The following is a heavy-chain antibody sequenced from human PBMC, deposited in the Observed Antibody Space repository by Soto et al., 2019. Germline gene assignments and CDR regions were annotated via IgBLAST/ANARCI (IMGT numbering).Heavy chain of an antibody. CDR1: GFNFNDYG. V-gene: IGHV3-30*18. J-gene: IGHJ4*02. Sequence: PGGPLILSCVSSGFNFNDYGMHWVRQAPGKGLEWVALISHDGSYQYYRDSLRGRFSISRDDSRHTLYLQMDSLTPEDTAVYYCVQDRRNVWSFDYWGQGIVVTLSS. CDR2: ISHDGSYQ. CDR3: VQDRRNVWSFDY. D-gene: IGHD2-8*02.